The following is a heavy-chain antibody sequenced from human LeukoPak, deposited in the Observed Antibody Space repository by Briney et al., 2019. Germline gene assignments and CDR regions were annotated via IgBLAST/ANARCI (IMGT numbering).Heavy chain of an antibody. CDR2: IISSSSYI. CDR3: ARTGAHGAFDI. Sequence: GSLSLSCAASGFPLRSYSMNWVRQAPGKGLEWVSSIISSSSYIYYADSVKGRFTISRDNAKNPLYLQMTSLRAEDTAVYYCARTGAHGAFDIWGQGTMVTVSS. J-gene: IGHJ3*02. V-gene: IGHV3-21*01. D-gene: IGHD1-14*01. CDR1: GFPLRSYS.